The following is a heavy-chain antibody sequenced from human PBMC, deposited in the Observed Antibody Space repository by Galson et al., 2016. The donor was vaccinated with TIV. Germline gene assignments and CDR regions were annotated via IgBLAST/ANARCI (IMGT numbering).Heavy chain of an antibody. J-gene: IGHJ2*01. CDR1: GFSLTTTGMC. V-gene: IGHV2-70*11. CDR2: MDWDDDK. D-gene: IGHD4-17*01. CDR3: ARTPYGDSFGWYFDL. Sequence: PALVKPTQTLTLTCTFSGFSLTTTGMCVSWIRQAPGKGLEWLARMDWDDDKYYSISLKSRPTVSKDTSKTQVVLTMTDMDPVDTATYYFARTPYGDSFGWYFDLWGRGTLVTVSS.